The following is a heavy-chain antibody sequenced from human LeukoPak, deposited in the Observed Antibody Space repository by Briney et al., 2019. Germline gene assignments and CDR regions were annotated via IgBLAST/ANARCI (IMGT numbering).Heavy chain of an antibody. D-gene: IGHD3-10*01. Sequence: GASVKVSCKASGYTFTDYYIQWVRQAPGQGLEWMGWIKPNSGGTTYAQNFQRRVTMTRDTSISTAYMELSRLRSDDTAVYYCARDRNRRGAYYYGSGSTSDYWGQGTLVTVSS. CDR2: IKPNSGGT. CDR3: ARDRNRRGAYYYGSGSTSDY. V-gene: IGHV1-2*02. J-gene: IGHJ4*02. CDR1: GYTFTDYY.